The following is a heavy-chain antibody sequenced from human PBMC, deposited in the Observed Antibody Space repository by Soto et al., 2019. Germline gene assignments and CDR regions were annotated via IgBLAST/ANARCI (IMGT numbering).Heavy chain of an antibody. CDR3: AREGYSSSWYTYYYGMDV. CDR1: GYTFTSYD. V-gene: IGHV1-8*01. Sequence: GASVKVSCKASGYTFTSYDSNWVRQATGQGLEWMGWMNPNSGNTGYAQKFQGRVTMTRNTSISTAYMELSSLRSEDTAVYYCAREGYSSSWYTYYYGMDVWGQGTTVTVSS. J-gene: IGHJ6*02. CDR2: MNPNSGNT. D-gene: IGHD6-13*01.